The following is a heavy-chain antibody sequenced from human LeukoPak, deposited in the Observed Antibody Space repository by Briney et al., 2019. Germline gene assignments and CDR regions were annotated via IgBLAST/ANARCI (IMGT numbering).Heavy chain of an antibody. D-gene: IGHD2-15*01. CDR2: ITAIDGRT. CDR3: TKDRRGPAAGTWYFDS. Sequence: GGSLRLPGVASGFTFSSTTMGSVRQAPGRGLEWVSSITAIDGRTYYADSVRGRFTISRDNSKNTVYLQLNSLRAGDTAIYYCTKDRRGPAAGTWYFDSWGQGTLVAVSS. J-gene: IGHJ4*02. CDR1: GFTFSSTT. V-gene: IGHV3-23*01.